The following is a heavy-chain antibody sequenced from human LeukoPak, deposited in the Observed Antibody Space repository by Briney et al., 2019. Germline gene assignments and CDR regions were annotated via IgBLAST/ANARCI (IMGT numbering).Heavy chain of an antibody. CDR2: ISDDGNRK. D-gene: IGHD1-1*01. CDR1: GFTFSNYY. J-gene: IGHJ4*02. CDR3: VKDLSGYWTFDY. Sequence: PGGSPRLSCAASGFTFSNYYMHWGRQAPGKGLEWVAVISDDGNRKYYADSVQGRFTISRDNSKNTLYLQMNSLRAEDTAVYFCVKDLSGYWTFDYWGQGTLVTVSS. V-gene: IGHV3-30*18.